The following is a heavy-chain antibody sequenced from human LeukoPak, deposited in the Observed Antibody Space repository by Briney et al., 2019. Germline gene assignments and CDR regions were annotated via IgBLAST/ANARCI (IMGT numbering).Heavy chain of an antibody. Sequence: GRSLRLSCAASGFTFDDYAMHWVRQAPGKGLEWVSGISWNSGSIGYADSVKGRFTISRDNAKNSLYLQMNSLRAEDTALYYCAKDEGIAVAGFYDAFDIWGQGTMVTVSS. D-gene: IGHD6-19*01. CDR2: ISWNSGSI. CDR3: AKDEGIAVAGFYDAFDI. V-gene: IGHV3-9*01. CDR1: GFTFDDYA. J-gene: IGHJ3*02.